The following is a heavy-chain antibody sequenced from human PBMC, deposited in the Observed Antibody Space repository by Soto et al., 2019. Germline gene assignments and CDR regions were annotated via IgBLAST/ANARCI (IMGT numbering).Heavy chain of an antibody. V-gene: IGHV4-59*01. D-gene: IGHD6-25*01. CDR3: ARDSGAWFDP. CDR1: GDSISSYY. Sequence: SETLSLTCTVFGDSISSYYWSWIRQPPGKGLEWIGYIYYSGSTNYNPSLKSRVTISVDTSKTQFSLKLSSVTAADTAVYYCARDSGAWFDPWGQGTLVTVSS. CDR2: IYYSGST. J-gene: IGHJ5*02.